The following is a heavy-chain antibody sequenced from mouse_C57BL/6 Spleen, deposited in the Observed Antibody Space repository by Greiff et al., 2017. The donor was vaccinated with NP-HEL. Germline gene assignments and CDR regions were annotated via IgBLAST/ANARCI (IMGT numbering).Heavy chain of an antibody. D-gene: IGHD2-14*01. CDR2: IYPGGGYT. V-gene: IGHV1-63*01. CDR1: GYTFTNYW. J-gene: IGHJ2*01. CDR3: ARSGVRSFDY. Sequence: QVQLQQSGAELVRPGTSVKMSCKASGYTFTNYWIGWAKQRPGHGLEWIGDIYPGGGYTNYNEKFKGKATLTADKSSSTAYMQFSSLTSEDSAIYYCARSGVRSFDYWGQGTTLTVSS.